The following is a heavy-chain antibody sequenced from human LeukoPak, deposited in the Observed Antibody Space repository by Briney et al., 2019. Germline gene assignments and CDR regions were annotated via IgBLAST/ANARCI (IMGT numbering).Heavy chain of an antibody. CDR2: ITSGRTT. Sequence: GGSLRLSCAASGFTFSDCYMSWIRQAPGKGPEWVSSITSGRTTYYADSVKGRFTISNDNAKKSLYLQMNSLKSEDTAVYYCTTYGSGRKFDYWGQGILVTVSS. CDR1: GFTFSDCY. J-gene: IGHJ4*02. V-gene: IGHV3-11*01. CDR3: TTYGSGRKFDY. D-gene: IGHD3-10*01.